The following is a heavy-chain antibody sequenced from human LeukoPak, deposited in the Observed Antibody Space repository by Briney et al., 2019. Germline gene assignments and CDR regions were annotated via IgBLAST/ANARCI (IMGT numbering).Heavy chain of an antibody. CDR1: GFTVSTNY. CDR2: IYSGGST. CDR3: AKGGSGYSYGTLFDY. Sequence: GGSLRLSCAASGFTVSTNYMSWVRQAPGKGLEWVSVIYSGGSTYYADSVKGRFTISRDNSKNTLYLQMNSLRAEDTAVYYCAKGGSGYSYGTLFDYWGQGTLVTVSS. D-gene: IGHD5-18*01. V-gene: IGHV3-53*01. J-gene: IGHJ4*02.